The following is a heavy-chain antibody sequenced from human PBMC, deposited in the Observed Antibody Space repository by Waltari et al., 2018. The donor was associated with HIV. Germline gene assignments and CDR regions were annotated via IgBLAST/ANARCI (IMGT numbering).Heavy chain of an antibody. Sequence: VQLLESGPRLVQPSEPLSPGCNVPGAPIKTHDWNCIRQSPHKGLEWIGYFYYSGNTNIKSGSMSYTPSLQSRVTIAVTRSKNQVSRRRRAVTAADTGVYFWARGNCHLGSCLLVAYPFDVWGQG. V-gene: IGHV4-59*11. CDR1: GAPIKTHD. CDR2: FYYSGNT. CDR3: ARGNCHLGSCLLVAYPFDV. J-gene: IGHJ3*01. D-gene: IGHD5-12*01.